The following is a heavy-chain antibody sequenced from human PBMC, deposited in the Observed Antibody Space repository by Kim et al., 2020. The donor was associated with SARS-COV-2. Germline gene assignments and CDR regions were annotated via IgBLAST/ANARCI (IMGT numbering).Heavy chain of an antibody. CDR1: GGTFSSYA. J-gene: IGHJ4*02. D-gene: IGHD1-26*01. CDR2: IIPIFGTA. V-gene: IGHV1-69*13. CDR3: ARLVGATTGPPDDY. Sequence: SVKVSCKASGGTFSSYAISWVRQAPGQGLEWMGGIIPIFGTANYAQKFQGRVTITADESTSTAYMELSSLRSEDTAVYYCARLVGATTGPPDDYWGQGTLVTVSS.